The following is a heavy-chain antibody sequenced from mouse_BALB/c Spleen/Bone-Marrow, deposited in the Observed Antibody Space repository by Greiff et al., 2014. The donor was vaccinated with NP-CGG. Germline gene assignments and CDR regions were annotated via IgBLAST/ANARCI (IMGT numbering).Heavy chain of an antibody. D-gene: IGHD1-2*01. CDR1: GYTFTSYI. J-gene: IGHJ3*01. V-gene: IGHV1-14*01. CDR2: INPYNDDT. CDR3: ARWHYYGAY. Sequence: EVQLQQSGPEMVKPGASVKMSCKASGYTFTSYIIHWVKQKPGPGLEWIGYINPYNDDTKYNERFGNKATLASDKSSSTAYMELSSLTSDDSAVYYCARWHYYGAYWGQGTLVTVSA.